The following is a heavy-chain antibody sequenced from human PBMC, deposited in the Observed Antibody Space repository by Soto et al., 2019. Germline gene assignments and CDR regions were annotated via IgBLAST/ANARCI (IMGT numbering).Heavy chain of an antibody. J-gene: IGHJ6*02. CDR2: MNPNSGNT. Sequence: GASVKVSCKASGYTFTSYDINWVRQATGQGLEWMGWMNPNSGNTGYAQKFQGRVTMTRNTSISTAYMELSSLRSEDTAVYYCARGSYLGGYYYYYGMDVWGQGTTVTVSS. V-gene: IGHV1-8*01. CDR1: GYTFTSYD. CDR3: ARGSYLGGYYYYYGMDV. D-gene: IGHD3-16*01.